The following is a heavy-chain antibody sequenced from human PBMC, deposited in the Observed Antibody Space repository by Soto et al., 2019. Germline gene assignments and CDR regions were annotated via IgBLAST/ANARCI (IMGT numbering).Heavy chain of an antibody. D-gene: IGHD2-2*01. CDR2: IYYSGST. V-gene: IGHV4-30-4*01. CDR1: GGSISSGDYY. Sequence: QVQLQESGPGLVKPSQTLSLTCTVSGGSISSGDYYWNWIRQPPGKGLEWIGSIYYSGSTYYSPSLKSRVTISVGTSKTQFSLKLSSVTAADTAVYYCVRGDPGGCSSTICSDAFDLWGRGTMVAVSS. CDR3: VRGDPGGCSSTICSDAFDL. J-gene: IGHJ3*01.